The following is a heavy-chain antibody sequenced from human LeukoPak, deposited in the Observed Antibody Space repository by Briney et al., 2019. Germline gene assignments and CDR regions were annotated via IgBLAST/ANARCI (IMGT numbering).Heavy chain of an antibody. CDR1: GYSLSSGYF. V-gene: IGHV4-38-2*02. Sequence: SETLSLTCSVSGYSLSSGYFWGWIRLPPGKGLEWIGNIYHSRSTYYNPSLKSRVTISVDTSKNQFSLKLSSVPAADTAVYFCARQYYYDSRGYEFDYWGQGTLVTVSS. CDR2: IYHSRST. J-gene: IGHJ4*02. D-gene: IGHD3-22*01. CDR3: ARQYYYDSRGYEFDY.